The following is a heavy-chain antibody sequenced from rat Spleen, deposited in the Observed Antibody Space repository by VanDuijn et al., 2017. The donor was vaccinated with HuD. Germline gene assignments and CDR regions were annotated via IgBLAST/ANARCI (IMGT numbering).Heavy chain of an antibody. J-gene: IGHJ2*01. CDR2: IWGNGNT. Sequence: QVQLKESGPGLVQPSQTLSLTCTVSGFSLISNSLHWVRQPPGKGLEWMGVIWGNGNTNYKSPLKSRLSISRDTSKSYVFLKMSSLKTEDSATYYCASDRTGPFDYWGQGVMVTVSS. CDR1: GFSLISNS. CDR3: ASDRTGPFDY. D-gene: IGHD5-1*01. V-gene: IGHV2-13*01.